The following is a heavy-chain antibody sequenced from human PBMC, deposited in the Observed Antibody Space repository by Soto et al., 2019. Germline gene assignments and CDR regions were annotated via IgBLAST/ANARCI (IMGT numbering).Heavy chain of an antibody. CDR3: ATVDIVATREYYFDY. J-gene: IGHJ4*02. V-gene: IGHV1-24*01. CDR1: GYTLTELS. D-gene: IGHD5-12*01. CDR2: FDPEDGET. Sequence: GASVKVSCKVSGYTLTELSMHWVRQAPGKGLEWMGGFDPEDGETIYAQKFQGRVTMTEDTSTDTAYMELSSLRSEDTAVYYCATVDIVATREYYFDYWGQGTLVTVSS.